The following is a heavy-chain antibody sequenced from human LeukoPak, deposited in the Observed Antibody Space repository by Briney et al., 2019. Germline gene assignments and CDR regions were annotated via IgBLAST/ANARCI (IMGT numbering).Heavy chain of an antibody. CDR2: SYYSGCT. CDR3: AKDGSMTVVVAPDY. Sequence: SETLSLTCTVSGVSISSYYWSWIRQPPGKGLEWIGCSYYSGCTNYNPSLKSRVTISVDTSKNQFSLKLSSVTAADTAVYYCAKDGSMTVVVAPDYWGQGTLVSVSS. D-gene: IGHD3-22*01. CDR1: GVSISSYY. J-gene: IGHJ4*02. V-gene: IGHV4-59*01.